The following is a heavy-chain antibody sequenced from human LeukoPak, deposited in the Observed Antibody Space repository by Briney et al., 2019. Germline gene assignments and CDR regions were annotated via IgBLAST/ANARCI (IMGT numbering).Heavy chain of an antibody. CDR1: GFIFSSYW. CDR2: INTDGSST. CDR3: AKHGGYHFDY. J-gene: IGHJ4*02. V-gene: IGHV3-74*01. D-gene: IGHD1-26*01. Sequence: GGSLRLSCAASGFIFSSYWMHWVRHAPGKGLAWVSRINTDGSSTSYADSVKGRLTISRDNSKNTLYLQMNSLGAEDTAVYYCAKHGGYHFDYWGQGTLVTVSS.